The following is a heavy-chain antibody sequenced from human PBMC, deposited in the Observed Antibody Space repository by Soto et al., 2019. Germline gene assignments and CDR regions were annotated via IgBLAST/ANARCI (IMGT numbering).Heavy chain of an antibody. J-gene: IGHJ4*02. D-gene: IGHD6-13*01. CDR1: GFTSSSYE. CDR3: ARTSSWYPYYFDY. CDR2: ISSSGSTM. V-gene: IGHV3-48*03. Sequence: GSLRLSCAASGFTSSSYEMNWVLQAPGKGLEWVSYISSSGSTMYYADSVKGRFTISRDNAKNSLYLQMNSLRAEDTAVYYCARTSSWYPYYFDYWGQGTLVTVSS.